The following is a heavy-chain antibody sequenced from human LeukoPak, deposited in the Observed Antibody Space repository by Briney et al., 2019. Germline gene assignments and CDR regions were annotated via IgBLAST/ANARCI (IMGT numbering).Heavy chain of an antibody. CDR2: IYPGDSDT. D-gene: IGHD2-2*01. CDR1: GYSFTSYW. CDR3: ARRYCSSTSCSRGGGYYFDY. Sequence: GESLKISCKGSGYSFTSYWIGWVRQMPGKGLEWMGIIYPGDSDTRYSPSFQGQVTISADKSISTAYLQWSSLEASDTAMYYCARRYCSSTSCSRGGGYYFDYWGQGTLVTVSS. V-gene: IGHV5-51*01. J-gene: IGHJ4*02.